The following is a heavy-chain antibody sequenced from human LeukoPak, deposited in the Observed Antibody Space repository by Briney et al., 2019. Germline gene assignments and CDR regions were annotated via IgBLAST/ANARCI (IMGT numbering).Heavy chain of an antibody. CDR1: GASIKSGSYY. V-gene: IGHV4-61*09. CDR3: ASLGGGNSVGDAFDI. CDR2: FHTDGST. J-gene: IGHJ3*02. D-gene: IGHD4-23*01. Sequence: SETLSLTCTVSGASIKSGSYYWSWVRQPAGKGLEWIGHFHTDGSTNYNPSLKSRVTISVDTSKNQFSLKLSSVTAADTAVYYCASLGGGNSVGDAFDIWGQGTMVTVSS.